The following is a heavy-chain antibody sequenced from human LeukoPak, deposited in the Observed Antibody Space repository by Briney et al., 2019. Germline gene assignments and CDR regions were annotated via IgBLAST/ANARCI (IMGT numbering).Heavy chain of an antibody. V-gene: IGHV4-59*12. CDR1: GGSISSYY. D-gene: IGHD3-10*01. CDR2: IYYSGST. J-gene: IGHJ4*02. CDR3: ARGTHGSGVDY. Sequence: SETLSLTCTVSGGSISSYYWSWIRQPPGKGLEWIGSIYYSGSTYYNPSLKSRVTISVDTSKNQFSLKLSSVTAADTAVYYCARGTHGSGVDYWGQGNLVTVSS.